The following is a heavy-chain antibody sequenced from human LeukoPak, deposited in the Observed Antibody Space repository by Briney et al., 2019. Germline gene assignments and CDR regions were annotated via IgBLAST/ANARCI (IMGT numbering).Heavy chain of an antibody. J-gene: IGHJ4*02. D-gene: IGHD3-9*01. V-gene: IGHV3-23*01. CDR3: ANGPSWTDILTGYYIS. CDR1: GFAFISFA. CDR2: STGSSGST. Sequence: GASLRLSCAASGFAFISFAMRWVRQAAGKGLESVLASTGSSGSTYYADSVKGRFTISRDNSKNTLYLQMNSLRAEDTAVYYCANGPSWTDILTGYYISWGQGTLVTVSS.